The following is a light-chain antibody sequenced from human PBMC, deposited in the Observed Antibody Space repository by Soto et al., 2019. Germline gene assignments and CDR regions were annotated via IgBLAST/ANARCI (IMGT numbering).Light chain of an antibody. J-gene: IGLJ2*01. Sequence: QLVLTQPPSVSGAPGQRVTISCTGSSSNIGAGYNVHWYQQLPGTAPKLLIHGNSNRPSGVPDRFSGSKSGTSASLAITGLQAEDEADYYCQSYDSSLSGFVVFGGGTKVTVL. V-gene: IGLV1-40*01. CDR1: SSNIGAGYN. CDR2: GNS. CDR3: QSYDSSLSGFVV.